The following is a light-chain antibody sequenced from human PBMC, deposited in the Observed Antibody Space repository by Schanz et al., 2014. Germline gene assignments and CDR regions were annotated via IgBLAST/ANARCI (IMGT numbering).Light chain of an antibody. J-gene: IGKJ5*01. CDR1: QSVSSN. Sequence: EIVMTQSPATLSVSPGERATLSCRAGQSVSSNLAWYQQKPGQAPRLLIYGASTRATGIPARFSGSGSGTEFTLTISSLQSEDFAVYYCQQYGRSPNTFGQGTRLEIK. CDR2: GAS. CDR3: QQYGRSPNT. V-gene: IGKV3-15*01.